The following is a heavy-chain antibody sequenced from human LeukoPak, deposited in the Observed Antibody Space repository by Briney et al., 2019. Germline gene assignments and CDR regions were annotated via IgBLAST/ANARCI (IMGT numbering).Heavy chain of an antibody. Sequence: GGSLRLSCAASGFTVSSNYMSWVRQAPGKGLEWVSVIYSGGSTYYADSVKGRFTISRDNSKNTLYLQMSSLRAEDTAVYYCASYDSSGYYFDYWGQGTLVTVSS. D-gene: IGHD3-22*01. V-gene: IGHV3-66*01. CDR2: IYSGGST. CDR1: GFTVSSNY. J-gene: IGHJ4*02. CDR3: ASYDSSGYYFDY.